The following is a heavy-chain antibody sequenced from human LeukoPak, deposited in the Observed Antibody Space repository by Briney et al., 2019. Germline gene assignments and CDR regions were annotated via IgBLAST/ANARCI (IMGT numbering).Heavy chain of an antibody. Sequence: PSETLSLTCTVSGGSIRSSYYYWGWIRQPPGKGLEWIGSIYDSGSTYYNPSLKSRVTISVDTSKNQFSLKLNSVTAADTAVYYCARDMTDWWFDPWGQGTLVTVSS. CDR3: ARDMTDWWFDP. CDR2: IYDSGST. V-gene: IGHV4-39*02. J-gene: IGHJ5*02. CDR1: GGSIRSSYYY. D-gene: IGHD3-9*01.